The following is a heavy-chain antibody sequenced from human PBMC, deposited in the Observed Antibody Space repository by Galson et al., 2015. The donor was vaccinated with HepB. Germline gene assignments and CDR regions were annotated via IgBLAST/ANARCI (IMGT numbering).Heavy chain of an antibody. CDR1: GFTFDDYA. CDR2: ISWNSGSI. Sequence: SLRLSCAASGFTFDDYAMHWVRQAPGKGLEWVSGISWNSGSIGYADSVEGRFTISRDNAKNSLFLQMNSLRAEDTALYYCAKRLRAKYFDLWGRGTLVTVSS. CDR3: AKRLRAKYFDL. V-gene: IGHV3-9*01. D-gene: IGHD4-17*01. J-gene: IGHJ2*01.